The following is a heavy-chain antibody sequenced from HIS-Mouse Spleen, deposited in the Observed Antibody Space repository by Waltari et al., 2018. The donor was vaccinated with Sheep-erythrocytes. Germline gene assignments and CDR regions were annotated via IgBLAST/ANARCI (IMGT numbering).Heavy chain of an antibody. J-gene: IGHJ4*02. CDR2: IYYSGST. CDR3: ARDPLTGADY. D-gene: IGHD7-27*01. CDR1: GGSISSGGYY. Sequence: LTCTVSGGSISSGGYYWSWIRQHPGKGLEWIGYIYYSGSTYYNPSLNSRVTISVDPSKNQFSLKLTSVTAADTAVYYCARDPLTGADYWGQGTLVTVSS. V-gene: IGHV4-31*03.